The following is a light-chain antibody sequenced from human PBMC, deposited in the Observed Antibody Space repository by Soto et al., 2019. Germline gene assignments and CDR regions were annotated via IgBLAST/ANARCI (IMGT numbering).Light chain of an antibody. Sequence: EIVLTQSPATLSLSPGERATLSCRAGQGVTTNFAWYQQKSGQSPRLLIYDVSIRATGVPARFSGTGSETDFTLTISGLKYEDSAVYFCQQYNNWTFSFGQGTRLEIK. CDR1: QGVTTN. V-gene: IGKV3-15*01. CDR3: QQYNNWTFS. J-gene: IGKJ5*01. CDR2: DVS.